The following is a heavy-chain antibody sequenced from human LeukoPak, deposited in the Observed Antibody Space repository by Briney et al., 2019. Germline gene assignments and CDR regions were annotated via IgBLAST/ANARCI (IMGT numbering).Heavy chain of an antibody. CDR2: INHSGST. Sequence: PSETLSPTCAVYGGSFSGYYWSWIRQPPGKGLEWIGEINHSGSTNYNPSLKSRVTISVDTSKNQFSLKLSSVTAADTAVYYCARLIAAAGTSYWGQGTLVTVSS. D-gene: IGHD6-13*01. CDR1: GGSFSGYY. J-gene: IGHJ4*02. V-gene: IGHV4-34*01. CDR3: ARLIAAAGTSY.